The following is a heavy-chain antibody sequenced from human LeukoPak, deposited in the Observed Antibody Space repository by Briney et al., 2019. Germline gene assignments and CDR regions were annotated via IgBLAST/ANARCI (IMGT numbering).Heavy chain of an antibody. D-gene: IGHD3-3*01. V-gene: IGHV4-39*07. CDR2: IYYSGST. Sequence: SETLSLTCTVSGVSISSSSYYWGWIRQPPGKGLEWIGSIYYSGSTYYNPSLKSRVTISVDTSKNQFSLKLSSVTAADTAVYYCARTPKALRFLVWLFPIPYFFDYWGQGTLVTVSS. CDR3: ARTPKALRFLVWLFPIPYFFDY. CDR1: GVSISSSSYY. J-gene: IGHJ4*02.